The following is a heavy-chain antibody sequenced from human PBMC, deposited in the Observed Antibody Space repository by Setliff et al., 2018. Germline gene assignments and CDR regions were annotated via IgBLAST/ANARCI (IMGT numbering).Heavy chain of an antibody. CDR3: ARADHLVTTTFDY. D-gene: IGHD4-17*01. V-gene: IGHV7-4-1*02. Sequence: ASVKVSCKASGYSLSNYVMNWVRQAPRQGLEWMGWINTKTGDPSYAQGYTGRFAFSLDTSDSTTYLDISTLKAEDTATYFCARADHLVTTTFDYWGQGTLVTVSS. CDR1: GYSLSNYV. CDR2: INTKTGDP. J-gene: IGHJ4*01.